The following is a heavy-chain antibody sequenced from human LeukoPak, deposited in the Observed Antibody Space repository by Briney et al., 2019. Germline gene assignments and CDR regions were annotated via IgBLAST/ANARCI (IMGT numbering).Heavy chain of an antibody. CDR1: GFNLVDYA. CDR3: ARDDHNVLTDNFDY. V-gene: IGHV3-9*01. J-gene: IGHJ4*02. CDR2: INWDNGGI. D-gene: IGHD3-9*01. Sequence: GGSLRLSCAASGFNLVDYAMHWVRQAPGRGLEWVSGINWDNGGIVYAESVRGRFTVSRDNAKNSLYLQMNSLRPEDTALYYCARDDHNVLTDNFDYWGQGTLVTVSS.